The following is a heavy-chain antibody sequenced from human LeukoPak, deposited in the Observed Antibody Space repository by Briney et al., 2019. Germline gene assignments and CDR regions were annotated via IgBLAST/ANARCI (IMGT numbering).Heavy chain of an antibody. CDR3: ARGKRLYGMDV. J-gene: IGHJ6*02. CDR1: GGSFSGYY. CDR2: INHSGST. V-gene: IGHV4-34*01. Sequence: SETLSLTCAVYGGSFSGYYWSWIRQPPGKGQEWIGEINHSGSTNYNPSLKSRVTISVDTSKNQFSLKLSSVTAADTAVYYCARGKRLYGMDVWGQGTTVTVSS.